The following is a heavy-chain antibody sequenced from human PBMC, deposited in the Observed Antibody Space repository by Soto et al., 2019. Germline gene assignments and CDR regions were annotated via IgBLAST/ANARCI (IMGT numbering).Heavy chain of an antibody. V-gene: IGHV4-30-4*01. CDR1: GGSISSGDYY. J-gene: IGHJ4*02. Sequence: QVQLQESGPGLVKPSQTLSLTCTVSGGSISSGDYYWSWIRQPPGKGLEWIGYIYYSGSTYYNPSLKSRVTISGDTSKNLFSLKLRSVTAADTAVYYCARGSYYSDSIGYYHYWGQGTLVTVSS. D-gene: IGHD3-22*01. CDR2: IYYSGST. CDR3: ARGSYYSDSIGYYHY.